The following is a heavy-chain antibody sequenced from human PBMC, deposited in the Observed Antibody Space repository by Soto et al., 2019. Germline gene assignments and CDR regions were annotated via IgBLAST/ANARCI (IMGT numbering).Heavy chain of an antibody. CDR1: GGSISSGDYY. J-gene: IGHJ4*02. Sequence: SETLSLTCTVSGGSISSGDYYWSWIRQPPGKGLEWIGYIYYSGSTYYNPSLKSRVTISVDTSKNQFSLKLSSVTAADTAVYYGARGRFGELLAPLGYGGQGTLVTVSS. CDR2: IYYSGST. D-gene: IGHD3-10*01. V-gene: IGHV4-30-4*01. CDR3: ARGRFGELLAPLGY.